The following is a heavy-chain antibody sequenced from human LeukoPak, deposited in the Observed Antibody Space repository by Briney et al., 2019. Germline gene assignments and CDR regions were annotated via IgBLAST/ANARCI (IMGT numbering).Heavy chain of an antibody. CDR1: GGSFSGYY. Sequence: PSETLSPTCAVYGGSFSGYYWSWIRQPPGKGLEWIGEINHSGSTNYNPSLKSRVTISVDTSKNQFSLKLSSVTAADTAVYYCARSSGGSGSYLFDYWGQGTLVTVSS. D-gene: IGHD1-26*01. V-gene: IGHV4-34*01. CDR2: INHSGST. J-gene: IGHJ4*02. CDR3: ARSSGGSGSYLFDY.